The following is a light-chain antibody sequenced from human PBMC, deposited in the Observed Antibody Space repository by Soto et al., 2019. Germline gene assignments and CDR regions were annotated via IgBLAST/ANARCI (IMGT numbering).Light chain of an antibody. CDR3: LQYNNWPPWA. V-gene: IGKV3-15*01. CDR2: DSF. CDR1: QSVSRN. Sequence: EVVMTQSPATLSVSPGERATLSCRASQSVSRNLAWYQQKPGQAPRLLIYDSFTRATGVPARFSGSGSGTEFTLTISSLQSEDFAVYYCLQYNNWPPWAFGQGTKVEIK. J-gene: IGKJ1*01.